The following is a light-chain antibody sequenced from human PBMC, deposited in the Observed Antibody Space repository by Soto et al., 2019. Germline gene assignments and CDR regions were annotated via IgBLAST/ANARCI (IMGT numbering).Light chain of an antibody. CDR3: AAWDDSLSVHVV. Sequence: QSVLTQPPSASGTPGQRVNISCSGSSSNIGSNYVYWYQQLPGTAPKLLIYRNNQRPSGVPDRFSGSKSGTSASLAISGLRSEDEADYYCAAWDDSLSVHVVFGGGTKLTVL. J-gene: IGLJ2*01. CDR1: SSNIGSNY. CDR2: RNN. V-gene: IGLV1-47*01.